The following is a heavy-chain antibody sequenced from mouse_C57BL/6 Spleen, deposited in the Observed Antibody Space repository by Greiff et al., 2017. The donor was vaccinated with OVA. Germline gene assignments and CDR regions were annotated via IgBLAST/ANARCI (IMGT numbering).Heavy chain of an antibody. D-gene: IGHD1-1*01. V-gene: IGHV1-39*01. CDR2: INPNYGTT. J-gene: IGHJ2*01. CDR1: GYSFTDYN. CDR3: ARGTIYYGSLTLNY. Sequence: EVKLMESGPELVKPGASVKISCKASGYSFTDYNMNWVKQSNGKSLEWIGVINPNYGTTSYNQKFKGKATLTVDQSSSTAYMQLNSLTSEDSAVYYCARGTIYYGSLTLNYWGQGTTLTVSS.